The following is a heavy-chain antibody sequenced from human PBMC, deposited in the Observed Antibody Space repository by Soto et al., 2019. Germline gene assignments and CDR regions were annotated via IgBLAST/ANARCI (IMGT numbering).Heavy chain of an antibody. CDR3: AKGGANYYAVEGWDY. Sequence: EGQLVESGGGLAQPGRSLRLSCAASGFTFDHYAMHWVRQAPGKGLEWVSGISGNSVGGVYADPVKDRFTISRDNAKNSLYLQMTSLRAEDTAWYYCAKGGANYYAVEGWDYWGQGTPVTVSS. J-gene: IGHJ4*02. CDR1: GFTFDHYA. V-gene: IGHV3-9*01. D-gene: IGHD3-10*01. CDR2: ISGNSVGG.